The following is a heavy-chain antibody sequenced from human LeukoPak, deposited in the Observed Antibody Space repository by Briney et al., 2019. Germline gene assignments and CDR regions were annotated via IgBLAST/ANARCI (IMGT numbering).Heavy chain of an antibody. D-gene: IGHD3-10*01. J-gene: IGHJ4*02. CDR1: GFIVSSNY. Sequence: GGSLRLSCAASGFIVSSNYMSWVRQAPGKGLEWVSIIYSGGSTYYADSVKGRFTISRDNSKNTLYLQMNSLRAEDTAVYYCAKDGLVWFGELNWGQGTLVTVSS. CDR2: IYSGGST. CDR3: AKDGLVWFGELN. V-gene: IGHV3-53*01.